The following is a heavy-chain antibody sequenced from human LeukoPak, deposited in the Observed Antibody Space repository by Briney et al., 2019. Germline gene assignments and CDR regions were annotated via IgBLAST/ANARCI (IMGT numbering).Heavy chain of an antibody. Sequence: PSETLSLTCTVSGGSISTYYWSWIRQPAGKGLEWIGRMYTSGNTNYNPSLKSRVTMSVDTSKKQFSLRLSSMTAADTAVYYCAREPVTGTSNFFDSWGQGTLVTVSS. D-gene: IGHD6-19*01. CDR1: GGSISTYY. J-gene: IGHJ4*02. CDR3: AREPVTGTSNFFDS. V-gene: IGHV4-4*07. CDR2: MYTSGNT.